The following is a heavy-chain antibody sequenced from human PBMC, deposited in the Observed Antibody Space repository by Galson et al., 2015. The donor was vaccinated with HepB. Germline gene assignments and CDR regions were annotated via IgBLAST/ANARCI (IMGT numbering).Heavy chain of an antibody. CDR3: ARGGAGTSALLDYGMDV. J-gene: IGHJ6*02. CDR1: GYTFTSYA. V-gene: IGHV1-3*01. Sequence: SVKVCCKASGYTFTSYAMHWVRQAPGQRLEWMGWINAGNGNTKYSQKFQGRVTITRDTSASTAYMELSSLRSEDTAVYYCARGGAGTSALLDYGMDVWGQGTTVTVSS. CDR2: INAGNGNT. D-gene: IGHD1-7*01.